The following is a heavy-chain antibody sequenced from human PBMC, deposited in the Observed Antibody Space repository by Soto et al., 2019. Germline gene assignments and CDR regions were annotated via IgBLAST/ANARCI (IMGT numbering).Heavy chain of an antibody. D-gene: IGHD3-10*01. CDR3: ARMAVDGSGSYYASDY. CDR1: GFTFDDYA. CDR2: ISWNSGSI. Sequence: EVQLVESGGGLVQPGRSLRLSCAASGFTFDDYAMHWVRQAPGKGLEWVSGISWNSGSIGYADSVKGRFTISRDNAKNSLYLQMNSLRAEDTALYYCARMAVDGSGSYYASDYWGQGTLVTVSS. V-gene: IGHV3-9*01. J-gene: IGHJ4*02.